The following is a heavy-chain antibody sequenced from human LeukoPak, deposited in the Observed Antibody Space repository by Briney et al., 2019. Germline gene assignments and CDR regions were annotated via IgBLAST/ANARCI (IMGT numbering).Heavy chain of an antibody. V-gene: IGHV4-30-4*01. CDR2: IYYSGST. Sequence: PSETLSLTCTVSGGSISSGDYYWSWIRQPPGKGLEWIGYIYYSGSTYYNPSLKSRVTISVDTSKNQFSLKLSSVTAADTAVYYCARGREVRRPSFDYWGQGTLVTVSS. CDR3: ARGREVRRPSFDY. J-gene: IGHJ4*02. D-gene: IGHD3-10*01. CDR1: GGSISSGDYY.